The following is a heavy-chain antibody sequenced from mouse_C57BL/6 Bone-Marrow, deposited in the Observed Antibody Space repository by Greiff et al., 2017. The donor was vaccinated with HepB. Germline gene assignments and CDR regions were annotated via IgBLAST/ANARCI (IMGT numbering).Heavy chain of an antibody. CDR1: GYSITSGYD. CDR3: ARGGYDYDDLLHFDY. J-gene: IGHJ2*01. Sequence: DVQLQESGPGMVKPSQSLSLTCTVTGYSITSGYDWHWIRHFPGNKLEWMGYISYSGSTNYNPSLKSRISITHDTSKNHFFLKLNSVTTEDTATYYCARGGYDYDDLLHFDYWGQVTTLTVSS. CDR2: ISYSGST. V-gene: IGHV3-1*01. D-gene: IGHD2-4*01.